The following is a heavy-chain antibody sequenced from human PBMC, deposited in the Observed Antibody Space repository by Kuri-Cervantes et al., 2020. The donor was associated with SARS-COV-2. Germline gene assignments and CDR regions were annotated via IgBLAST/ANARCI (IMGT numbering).Heavy chain of an antibody. CDR1: GYTFTSYG. D-gene: IGHD1-26*01. Sequence: ASVKVSCKASGYTFTSYGISWVRQAPGQGLEWMGWICAYNGNTNYAQKLQGRVTMTTDTSTSTAYMELRSLRSDDTAVYYCARKWELDYYYYGMDAWGQGTTVTVSS. V-gene: IGHV1-18*01. CDR2: ICAYNGNT. J-gene: IGHJ6*02. CDR3: ARKWELDYYYYGMDA.